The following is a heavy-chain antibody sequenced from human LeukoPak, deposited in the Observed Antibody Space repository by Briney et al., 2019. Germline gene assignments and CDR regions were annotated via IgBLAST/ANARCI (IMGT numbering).Heavy chain of an antibody. CDR1: GFTFSTYD. CDR3: ARDPYSGSYGDYYYYYMDV. D-gene: IGHD1-26*01. Sequence: GGSLRLSCAASGFTFSTYDMYWVRQAPGKGLEWVSYISSRGSDIYYADSVKGRFSISKDNAENSLYLQMNSLRDEDTAVYYCARDPYSGSYGDYYYYYMDVWGKGTTVTISS. CDR2: ISSRGSDI. J-gene: IGHJ6*03. V-gene: IGHV3-48*03.